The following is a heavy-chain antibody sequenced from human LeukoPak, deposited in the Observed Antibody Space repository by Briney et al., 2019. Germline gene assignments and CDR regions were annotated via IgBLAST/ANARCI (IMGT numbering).Heavy chain of an antibody. D-gene: IGHD1-26*01. V-gene: IGHV4-59*01. CDR3: ARGGIVGSRTNWFDP. Sequence: SETLFLTCTVSGGSIRSYYWSWIRQPPGRGLECIGYIYYIGSTNYNLSLKSRVTISLDTSKSQFSLKLTSVTPADTAVYYCARGGIVGSRTNWFDPWGQGILVTVSS. CDR2: IYYIGST. J-gene: IGHJ5*02. CDR1: GGSIRSYY.